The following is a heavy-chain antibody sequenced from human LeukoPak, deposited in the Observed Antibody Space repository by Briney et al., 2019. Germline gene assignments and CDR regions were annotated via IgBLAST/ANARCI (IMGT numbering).Heavy chain of an antibody. V-gene: IGHV3-23*01. CDR2: ISGSGGST. Sequence: GGSLRLSCAASGFTFSSYAMSWVRQAPGKGLEWVSAISGSGGSTYYADSVKGRFTISRDNSKNTLYLQMNSLRAEDTAVYYCAKKGRYGDYAVDGPTEFDPWGQGTLVTVSS. CDR1: GFTFSSYA. CDR3: AKKGRYGDYAVDGPTEFDP. J-gene: IGHJ5*02. D-gene: IGHD4-17*01.